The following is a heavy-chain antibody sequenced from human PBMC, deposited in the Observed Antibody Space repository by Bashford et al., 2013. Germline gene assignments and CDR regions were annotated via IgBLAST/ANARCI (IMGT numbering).Heavy chain of an antibody. D-gene: IGHD4-23*01. CDR2: IKQDGSEK. J-gene: IGHJ4*03. CDR1: GFTFSSYG. V-gene: IGHV3-7*01. CDR3: ARQDGNDLDY. Sequence: GSLRLSCAASGFTFSSYGMHWVRQAPGKGLEWVAYIKQDGSEKDYVDSVKGRFSISRDNAKNSLYLQMNSLRAEDTAVYYCARQDGNDLDYVGPGTLVTVS.